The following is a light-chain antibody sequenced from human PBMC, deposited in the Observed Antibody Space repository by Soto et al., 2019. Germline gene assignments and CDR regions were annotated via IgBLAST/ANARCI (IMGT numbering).Light chain of an antibody. CDR2: AAS. Sequence: DIQVTQSPSSLSASVGDRFTITCRASQSISSYLNWYQQKPGKAPKLLIYAASNLQSGVPSRFSGSGSGTDFTLTISSLQPEDFATYYCQQSYSTITFGQGTRLEIK. CDR3: QQSYSTIT. V-gene: IGKV1-39*01. CDR1: QSISSY. J-gene: IGKJ5*01.